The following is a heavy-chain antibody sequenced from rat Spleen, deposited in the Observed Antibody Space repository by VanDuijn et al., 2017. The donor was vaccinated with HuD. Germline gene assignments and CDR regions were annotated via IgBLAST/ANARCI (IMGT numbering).Heavy chain of an antibody. CDR3: TRGLGDY. Sequence: VQLVESDGGLVQPGRSLKLSCAASGFTFSDYYMAWVRQPPGRGLAWMGGIWGDGSTSYNSALKSRLSISRDTSQSQVFLKMNSLQTDDTAIYICTRGLGDYWGQGVMVTVSS. CDR2: IWGDGST. D-gene: IGHD5-1*01. J-gene: IGHJ2*01. CDR1: GFTFSDYY. V-gene: IGHV2-13*01.